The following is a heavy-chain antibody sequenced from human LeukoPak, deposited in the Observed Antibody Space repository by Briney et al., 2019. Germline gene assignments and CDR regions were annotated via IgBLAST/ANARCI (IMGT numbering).Heavy chain of an antibody. D-gene: IGHD1-26*01. CDR1: GFTSSIYW. CDR2: ISYDGSNK. CDR3: AKDPNRRGSGSYYGY. V-gene: IGHV3-30*18. J-gene: IGHJ4*02. Sequence: PGGSLRLSCAASGFTSSIYWMTWVRQAPGKGLEWVAVISYDGSNKYYADSVKGRFTISRDNSKNTLYLQMNSLRAEDTAVYYCAKDPNRRGSGSYYGYWGQGTLVTVSS.